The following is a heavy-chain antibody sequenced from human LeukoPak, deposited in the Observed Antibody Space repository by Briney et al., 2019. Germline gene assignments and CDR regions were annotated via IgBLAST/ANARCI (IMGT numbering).Heavy chain of an antibody. CDR3: ARDFGDSERGFDY. J-gene: IGHJ4*02. V-gene: IGHV3-30*14. CDR1: GFTFSSYA. Sequence: GGSLRLSCAASGFTFSSYAMHWVRQAPGKGLEWVAVISYDGSNKYYADSVKGRFTISKDNSKNTLYLQMNSLRGEDTAIYYCARDFGDSERGFDYWGQGTPVTVSS. D-gene: IGHD4-17*01. CDR2: ISYDGSNK.